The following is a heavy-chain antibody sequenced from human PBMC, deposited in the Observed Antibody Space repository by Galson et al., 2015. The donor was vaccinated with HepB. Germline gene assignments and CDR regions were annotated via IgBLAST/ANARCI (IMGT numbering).Heavy chain of an antibody. CDR2: ISYDGSNK. Sequence: SLRLSCAASGFTFSSYAMHWVRQAPGKGLEWVAVISYDGSNKYYADSVKGRFTISRDNSKNTLYLQMNSLRAEDTAVYYCAREGDYGGNSYCFDYWGQGTLVTVSS. CDR1: GFTFSSYA. V-gene: IGHV3-30*04. J-gene: IGHJ4*02. CDR3: AREGDYGGNSYCFDY. D-gene: IGHD4-23*01.